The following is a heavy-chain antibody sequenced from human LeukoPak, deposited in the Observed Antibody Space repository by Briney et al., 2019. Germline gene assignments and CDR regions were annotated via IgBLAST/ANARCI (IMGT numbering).Heavy chain of an antibody. CDR2: INPNSGGT. V-gene: IGHV1-2*02. Sequence: ASVKVSCKASGYTFTGYYMHWVRQAPGQGLEWMGWINPNSGGTYYAQKFQGSVTMTRDTSISTAYMELSRLKSDDTAVYYCARGRGILVGDTNAGDYFDYWGQGTLVTVSS. J-gene: IGHJ4*02. CDR1: GYTFTGYY. CDR3: ARGRGILVGDTNAGDYFDY. D-gene: IGHD1-26*01.